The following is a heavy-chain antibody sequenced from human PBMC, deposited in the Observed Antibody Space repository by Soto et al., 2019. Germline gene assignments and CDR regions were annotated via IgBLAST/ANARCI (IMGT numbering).Heavy chain of an antibody. CDR2: MNEDGGTT. CDR1: GFTFSSYW. J-gene: IGHJ6*02. V-gene: IGHV3-74*01. Sequence: LRLSCAASGFTFSSYWMHWVRQAQGKGVVWVSRMNEDGGTTDYADSVKGRFTISRDNAKNTLYLQMNSLRVEDTAVYYCASDLSGRADVWGQGTTVTVSS. D-gene: IGHD3-10*01. CDR3: ASDLSGRADV.